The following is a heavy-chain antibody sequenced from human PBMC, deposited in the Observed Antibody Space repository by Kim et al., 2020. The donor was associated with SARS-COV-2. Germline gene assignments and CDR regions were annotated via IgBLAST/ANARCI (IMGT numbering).Heavy chain of an antibody. CDR3: ARQPFALGGSARGHFDY. D-gene: IGHD6-6*01. J-gene: IGHJ4*02. V-gene: IGHV5-51*01. Sequence: FQGQVTISADKSISTAYLQWSSLKASDTAMYYCARQPFALGGSARGHFDYWGQGTLVTVSS.